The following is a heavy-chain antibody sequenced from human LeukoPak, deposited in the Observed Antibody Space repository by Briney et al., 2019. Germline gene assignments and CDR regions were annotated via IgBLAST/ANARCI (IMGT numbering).Heavy chain of an antibody. D-gene: IGHD1-20*01. V-gene: IGHV1-18*01. CDR3: ARDIAITNFDY. J-gene: IGHJ4*02. CDR2: ISAYNGNT. CDR1: GYTFTSYG. Sequence: GASVKVSCKASGYTFTSYGISWVRQAPGQGLEWMGWISAYNGNTNYAQKFQGRVTLTTDTSTNTAYMELRSLRSDDTAVYYCARDIAITNFDYWGQGTLVIVSS.